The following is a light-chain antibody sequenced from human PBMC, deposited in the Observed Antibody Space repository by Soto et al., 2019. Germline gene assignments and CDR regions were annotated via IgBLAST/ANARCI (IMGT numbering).Light chain of an antibody. V-gene: IGKV3-15*01. CDR3: QQYNNWPPWT. CDR2: GAS. CDR1: QSVSSN. Sequence: EIVMPQSPATLSVSPGERATLSCRASQSVSSNLAWYPQKPGQAPRLLIYGASTRATGIPARFSGSGSGTEFTLTISSLQSEDFAVYYGQQYNNWPPWTFGQGTKVEIK. J-gene: IGKJ1*01.